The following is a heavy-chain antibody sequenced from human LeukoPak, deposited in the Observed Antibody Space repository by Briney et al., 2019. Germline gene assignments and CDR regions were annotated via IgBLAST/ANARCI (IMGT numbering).Heavy chain of an antibody. CDR3: AKRPGRRDGYNYWVYYYYGMDV. D-gene: IGHD5-24*01. CDR2: ISYDGSNK. CDR1: GFTFSSYA. V-gene: IGHV3-30*18. J-gene: IGHJ6*02. Sequence: GGSLRLSCAASGFTFSSYAMHWVRQAPGKGLEWVAFISYDGSNKYYADSVKGRFTISRDNSKNTLYLQMNSLRAEDTAVYYCAKRPGRRDGYNYWVYYYYGMDVWGQGTTVTVSS.